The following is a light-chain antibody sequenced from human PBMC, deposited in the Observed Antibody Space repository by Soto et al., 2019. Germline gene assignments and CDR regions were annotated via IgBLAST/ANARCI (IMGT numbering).Light chain of an antibody. CDR3: SSYTTSSSLV. CDR2: EVI. Sequence: QSALTQPASVSGSPGQSITISCTATSTDVGTFNYVAWYQQYPGKAPKLMIYEVINRPSGVSNRFSGSKSSNTASLIISGLEAEDEADYYCSSYTTSSSLVFGGGTKLTVL. CDR1: STDVGTFNY. J-gene: IGLJ2*01. V-gene: IGLV2-14*01.